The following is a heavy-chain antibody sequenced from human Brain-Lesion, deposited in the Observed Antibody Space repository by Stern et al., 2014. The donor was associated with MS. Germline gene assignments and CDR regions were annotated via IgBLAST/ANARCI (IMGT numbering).Heavy chain of an antibody. CDR3: ARFPASRPHVFDS. D-gene: IGHD6-13*01. V-gene: IGHV4-4*02. J-gene: IGHJ4*02. CDR1: GGSISSSNW. CDR2: SDHSGST. Sequence: QVQLQESGPGLVKPSGTLSLTCAVSGGSISSSNWWSWVRQSPGKGLEWIGESDHSGSTIYNPSLKSRVTVSVEKSTTRFSLNLRSVTAADTAVYFCARFPASRPHVFDSWGQGTLVTVSS.